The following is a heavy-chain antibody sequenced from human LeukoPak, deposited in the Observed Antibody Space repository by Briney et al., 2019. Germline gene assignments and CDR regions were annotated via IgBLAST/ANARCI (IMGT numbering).Heavy chain of an antibody. CDR2: INPSGGST. Sequence: GASVKVSCKASGYTFASYYMHWVRQAPGQGLEWMGIINPSGGSTSYAQKFRGRVTMTRDTSTSTVYMELSSLRSEDTAVYYCARDHCSGGSCRPTYWYFDLWGRGTLVTVSS. CDR1: GYTFASYY. CDR3: ARDHCSGGSCRPTYWYFDL. D-gene: IGHD2-15*01. V-gene: IGHV1-46*01. J-gene: IGHJ2*01.